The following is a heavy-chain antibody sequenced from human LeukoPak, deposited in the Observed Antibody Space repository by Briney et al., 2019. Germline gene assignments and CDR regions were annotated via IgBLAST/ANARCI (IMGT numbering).Heavy chain of an antibody. D-gene: IGHD3-22*01. CDR3: ARDVGIQLLLGDYFDY. Sequence: SETLSLTCTVSGGSVNSNNYYWAWVRQPPGKGLEWIGNVYFTGSTQYNPSLKSRVTILMDTAKEQFSLRLTSETAADTAVYYCARDVGIQLLLGDYFDYWGQGILVTVSS. CDR2: VYFTGST. V-gene: IGHV4-39*07. J-gene: IGHJ4*02. CDR1: GGSVNSNNYY.